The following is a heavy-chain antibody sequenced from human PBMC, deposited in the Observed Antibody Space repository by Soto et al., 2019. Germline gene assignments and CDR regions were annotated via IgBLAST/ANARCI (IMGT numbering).Heavy chain of an antibody. J-gene: IGHJ6*02. Sequence: ASVKVSCKASGGTFSSYAISWVRQAPGQGLEWMGWIIPIFGTANYAQKFQGRVTITADEATSTAYMELRRLTSEDTAVYYCARDSVCTHQRTSYYYGMDVSGPGNTVTVSS. V-gene: IGHV1-69*13. CDR3: ARDSVCTHQRTSYYYGMDV. CDR1: GGTFSSYA. D-gene: IGHD3-10*01. CDR2: IIPIFGTA.